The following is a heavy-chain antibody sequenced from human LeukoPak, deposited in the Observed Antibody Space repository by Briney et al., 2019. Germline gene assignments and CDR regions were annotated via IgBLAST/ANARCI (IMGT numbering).Heavy chain of an antibody. D-gene: IGHD6-6*01. Sequence: ASVKVSCKASGYTFTGYYMHWVRQAPGQGLEWMGWINPNSGGTNYAQKFRGGVTMTRDTSISTAYMDLTSLRSDDTAVYYCARAARTIDYWGQGTLVTVSS. CDR3: ARAARTIDY. CDR1: GYTFTGYY. J-gene: IGHJ4*02. CDR2: INPNSGGT. V-gene: IGHV1-2*02.